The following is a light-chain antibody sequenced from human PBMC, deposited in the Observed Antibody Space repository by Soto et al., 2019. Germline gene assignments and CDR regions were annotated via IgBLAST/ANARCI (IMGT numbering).Light chain of an antibody. J-gene: IGKJ5*01. CDR1: QSVSGN. CDR3: QQYNYRPPA. V-gene: IGKV3-15*01. CDR2: GAS. Sequence: EIVMTQSPATLSVSPGERAALSCRASQSVSGNLAWYQQTPGQAPRLLIYGASTRATGIPARFSGSGFGTKFTLIISSLKSEDFAVYYCQQYNYRPPAFGQGTRLEIK.